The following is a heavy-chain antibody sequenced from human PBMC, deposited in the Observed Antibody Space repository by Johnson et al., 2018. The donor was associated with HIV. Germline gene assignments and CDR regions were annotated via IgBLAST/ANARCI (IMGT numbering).Heavy chain of an antibody. CDR3: AREGRLGSYLGGVAFDI. CDR2: ISWNSGST. V-gene: IGHV3-9*01. D-gene: IGHD1-26*01. Sequence: VQLVESGGGLVQPGRSLRLSCAASGFTFDDYAMHWVRQAPGKGLEWVSGISWNSGSTAYGDSVKGRFTISRDNAKNSLYLQMNSLRAEDTALYFCAREGRLGSYLGGVAFDIWGQGTMVTVSS. J-gene: IGHJ3*02. CDR1: GFTFDDYA.